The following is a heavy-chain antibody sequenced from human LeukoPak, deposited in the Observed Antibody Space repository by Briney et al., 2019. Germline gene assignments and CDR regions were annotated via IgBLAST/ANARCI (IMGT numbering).Heavy chain of an antibody. D-gene: IGHD3-16*02. V-gene: IGHV3-7*01. CDR3: ARDTTEMITFGGVIVNPDY. Sequence: PGGFLRLSCAASGFIFSRYWMSWVRQAPGKGLEWVANIKEDGSEKYYVDSVKGRFTISRDNAKNSLYLQMNSLRAEDTAVYYCARDTTEMITFGGVIVNPDYWDQGTLVTVSS. J-gene: IGHJ4*02. CDR1: GFIFSRYW. CDR2: IKEDGSEK.